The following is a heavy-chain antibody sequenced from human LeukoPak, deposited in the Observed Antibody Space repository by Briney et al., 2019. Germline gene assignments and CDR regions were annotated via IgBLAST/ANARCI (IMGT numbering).Heavy chain of an antibody. V-gene: IGHV1-2*02. CDR2: INPNSGGT. Sequence: GASVKVSCKASGYTFTGYYMHWVRQAPGQGLEWMGWINPNSGGTNYAQKFQGRVTMTRDTSISTAYMELSRLRSDDTAVYYCARDRLPRGSDAFDIWGQGTMVTVSS. J-gene: IGHJ3*02. CDR1: GYTFTGYY. CDR3: ARDRLPRGSDAFDI. D-gene: IGHD4-11*01.